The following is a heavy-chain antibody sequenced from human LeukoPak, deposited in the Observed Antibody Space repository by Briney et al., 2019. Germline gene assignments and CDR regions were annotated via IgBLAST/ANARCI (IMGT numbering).Heavy chain of an antibody. J-gene: IGHJ4*02. V-gene: IGHV3-23*01. CDR2: ISGSGGST. D-gene: IGHD3-16*02. Sequence: GGSLRLSCAASGFTFSSYAMSWVRQAPGKGLEWVSAISGSGGSTYYADSAKGRFTISRDNSKNTLYLQMNSLRAEDTAVYYCATVDLLGELSPFDYWGQGTLVTVSS. CDR3: ATVDLLGELSPFDY. CDR1: GFTFSSYA.